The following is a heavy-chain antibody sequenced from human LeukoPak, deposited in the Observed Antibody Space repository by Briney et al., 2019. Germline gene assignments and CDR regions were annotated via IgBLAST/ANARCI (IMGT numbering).Heavy chain of an antibody. CDR2: IRSDGSNK. J-gene: IGHJ4*02. D-gene: IGHD6-13*01. V-gene: IGHV3-30*02. CDR1: GFTFSNYG. CDR3: AKDHSRSAADYYFDY. Sequence: GGSLRLSCAASGFTFSNYGMHWVRQAPGKGLEWVAFIRSDGSNKYYADSVKGRFTISRDNSKNTLYLQMNSLRAEDTAVYYCAKDHSRSAADYYFDYWGQGTLVTVSS.